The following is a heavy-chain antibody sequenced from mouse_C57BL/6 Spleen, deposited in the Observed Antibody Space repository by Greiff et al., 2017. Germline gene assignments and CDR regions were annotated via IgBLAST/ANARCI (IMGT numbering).Heavy chain of an antibody. CDR1: GFNIKDYY. J-gene: IGHJ2*01. CDR2: IDPEDGET. V-gene: IGHV14-2*01. Sequence: EVQGVESGAELVKPGASVKLSCTASGFNIKDYYMHWVKQRTEQGLEWIGRIDPEDGETKYAPKFQGKATITADTSSNTAYLQLSSLTSGDTAVYYCARSLYEYDERLDYWGQGTTLTVSS. CDR3: ARSLYEYDERLDY. D-gene: IGHD2-4*01.